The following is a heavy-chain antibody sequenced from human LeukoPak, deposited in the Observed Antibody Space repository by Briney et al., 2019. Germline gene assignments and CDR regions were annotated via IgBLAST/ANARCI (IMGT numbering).Heavy chain of an antibody. Sequence: PGGSLRLSCAASGVTFSSYGMHWVCEGPGEGLGRGAFIRDDGGNKYYADSVRGRFTISRDNSKNTLYLQMNSLRAADTAVYYCAKAGGSSWYYYSDYWGQGTLVTVYS. J-gene: IGHJ4*02. D-gene: IGHD6-13*01. CDR3: AKAGGSSWYYYSDY. CDR1: GVTFSSYG. V-gene: IGHV3-30*02. CDR2: IRDDGGNK.